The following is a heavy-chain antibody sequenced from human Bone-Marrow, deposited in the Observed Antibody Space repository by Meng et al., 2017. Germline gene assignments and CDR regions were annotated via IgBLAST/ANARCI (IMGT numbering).Heavy chain of an antibody. V-gene: IGHV1-2*06. CDR3: ARDEDISAAGKLFGDY. D-gene: IGHD6-25*01. Sequence: VPVAASGVEGKRPGAAVKVSCTPSGYKFPDYYIHWVRRAPGQGLEWMGRINPKSGDTHYAQKFQARVTMTGDTSISTAYMELSGLRSDDTAMYYCARDEDISAAGKLFGDYWGQGTLVTVSS. CDR1: GYKFPDYY. J-gene: IGHJ4*02. CDR2: INPKSGDT.